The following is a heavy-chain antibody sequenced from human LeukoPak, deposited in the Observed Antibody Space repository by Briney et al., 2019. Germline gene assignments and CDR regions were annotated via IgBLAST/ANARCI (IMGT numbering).Heavy chain of an antibody. Sequence: GRSLRLSCAASGFTFSSYAMHWVRQAPGKGLEWGAIMSYDGSNKYYADSVKGRFTISRDNSKSTLYLQMNSLRPEDTAVYYCARDHIPAANQFDYWGQGTLVTVSS. CDR2: MSYDGSNK. CDR1: GFTFSSYA. CDR3: ARDHIPAANQFDY. D-gene: IGHD2-2*01. J-gene: IGHJ4*02. V-gene: IGHV3-30*04.